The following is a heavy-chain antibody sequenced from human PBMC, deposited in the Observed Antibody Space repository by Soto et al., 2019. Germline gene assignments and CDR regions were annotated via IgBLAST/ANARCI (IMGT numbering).Heavy chain of an antibody. CDR3: ARDPLGHGIFDY. D-gene: IGHD1-26*01. V-gene: IGHV3-33*01. CDR1: GFTFSTYG. Sequence: SLRLSCVASGFTFSTYGMHWVRQAPGKGLEWVAVIWSDASNNYYGDSVKGRFTISRDNNKNTMYLQMKSLGAEDTAVYYCARDPLGHGIFDYSGQGTLVTLYS. CDR2: IWSDASNN. J-gene: IGHJ4*02.